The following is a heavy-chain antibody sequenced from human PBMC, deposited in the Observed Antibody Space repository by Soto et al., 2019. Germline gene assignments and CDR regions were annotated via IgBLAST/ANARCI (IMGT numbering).Heavy chain of an antibody. J-gene: IGHJ4*02. CDR2: ISYDGSNK. CDR1: GFTFSSYA. V-gene: IGHV3-30-3*01. CDR3: ARGAGDSSGYYSNYFDY. Sequence: QVQLVESGGGVVQPGRSLRLSCAASGFTFSSYAMHWVRQAPGKGLEWVAVISYDGSNKYYADSVKGRFTISRDNSKNPLYLQMNSLRAEDTAVYYCARGAGDSSGYYSNYFDYWGQGTLVTVSS. D-gene: IGHD3-22*01.